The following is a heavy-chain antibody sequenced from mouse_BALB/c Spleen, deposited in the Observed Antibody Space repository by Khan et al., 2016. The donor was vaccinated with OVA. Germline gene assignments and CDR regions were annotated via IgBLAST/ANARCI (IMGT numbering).Heavy chain of an antibody. J-gene: IGHJ4*01. V-gene: IGHV2-6-4*01. CDR1: GFSLSRYN. CDR2: IWGGGGT. Sequence: VQLQESGPGLVAPSQSLSITCTVSGFSLSRYNIHWVRQPPGKGLEWLGMIWGGGGTDYNSTIKSRLSISKDNSKSQVFLKMNSLQTDDTAMYYCARAYYRYDGFSAMDYWGQGTSVTVSS. CDR3: ARAYYRYDGFSAMDY. D-gene: IGHD2-14*01.